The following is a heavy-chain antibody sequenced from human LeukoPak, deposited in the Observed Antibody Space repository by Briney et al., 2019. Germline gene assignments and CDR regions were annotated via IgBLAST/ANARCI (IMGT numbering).Heavy chain of an antibody. CDR1: GGSFSGYY. CDR3: ARGIVVVPAAPYYFDY. J-gene: IGHJ4*02. CDR2: INHSGST. Sequence: SETLSLTCAVYGGSFSGYYWSWIRHPPGKGLEWIGEINHSGSTNYNPSLKSRVTISVDTSKNQFSLKLSSVTAADTAVYYCARGIVVVPAAPYYFDYWGQGTLVTVSS. V-gene: IGHV4-34*01. D-gene: IGHD2-2*01.